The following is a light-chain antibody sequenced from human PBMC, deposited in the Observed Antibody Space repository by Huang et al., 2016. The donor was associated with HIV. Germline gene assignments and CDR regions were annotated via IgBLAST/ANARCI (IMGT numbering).Light chain of an antibody. Sequence: DIVMTQSPDSLSVSLGERATINCKSSQSVLYSSNNKNYLAWYQQKPGQPPKLLIYWASTREYGVPDRFTGGGSGTDVTLTISSLQAEDVAVYYCQQYYSSPRAFGQGTKLEI. CDR1: QSVLYSSNNKNY. CDR3: QQYYSSPRA. CDR2: WAS. J-gene: IGKJ2*01. V-gene: IGKV4-1*01.